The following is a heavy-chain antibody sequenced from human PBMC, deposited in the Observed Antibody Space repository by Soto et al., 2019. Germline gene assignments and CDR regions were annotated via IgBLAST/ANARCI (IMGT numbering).Heavy chain of an antibody. CDR2: ISGSGGST. CDR1: GFTFSSYA. V-gene: IGHV3-23*01. CDR3: ARGRGAAADYFDF. J-gene: IGHJ4*02. D-gene: IGHD6-13*01. Sequence: GGSLRLSCAASGFTFSSYAMSWVRQAPGKGLEWVSAISGSGGSTYYADSVKGRFTISRDNAKNSLFLQMNSLRAEDTAVYYCARGRGAAADYFDFWGQGTLVTVSS.